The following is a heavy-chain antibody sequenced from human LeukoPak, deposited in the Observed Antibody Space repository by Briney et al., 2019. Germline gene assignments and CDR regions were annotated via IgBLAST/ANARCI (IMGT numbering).Heavy chain of an antibody. D-gene: IGHD6-19*01. CDR2: INHSGST. J-gene: IGHJ4*02. Sequence: SETLSLTCAVCGGSFSGYYWSWIRQPPGKGLEWIGEINHSGSTNYNPSLKSRVTISVDTSKNQFSLKLSSVTAADTAVYYCAREIIRFSSGWFDYGGQGTLVTVSS. CDR3: AREIIRFSSGWFDY. V-gene: IGHV4-34*01. CDR1: GGSFSGYY.